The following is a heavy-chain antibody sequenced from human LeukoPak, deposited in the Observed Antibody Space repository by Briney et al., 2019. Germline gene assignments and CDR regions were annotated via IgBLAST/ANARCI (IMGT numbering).Heavy chain of an antibody. D-gene: IGHD2-2*01. CDR1: GGSFSGYY. CDR3: ARGLYPYQLPTTDKYYFDY. CDR2: NNHSGST. J-gene: IGHJ4*02. V-gene: IGHV4-34*01. Sequence: NASETLSLPCAVYGGSFSGYYWSWIRHPPRKGLEWIGGNNHSGSTNYNPSLKSRVTISVDTSKYQFSLKLSSVTAADTAVYYCARGLYPYQLPTTDKYYFDYWGQGTLVTVSS.